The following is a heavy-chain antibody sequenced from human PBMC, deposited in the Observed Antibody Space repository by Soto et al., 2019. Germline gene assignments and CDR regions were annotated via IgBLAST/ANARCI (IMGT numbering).Heavy chain of an antibody. D-gene: IGHD2-2*01. CDR3: ASKLDCTSSSCYAGSWFDP. CDR2: IRSSGSTI. J-gene: IGHJ5*02. Sequence: QVQLVESGGGLVKPGGSLRLSCAASGFTFSDHYMSWIRQAPGKGLEWVSYIRSSGSTIYYADSVKGRFTISRDNAKNSLYLQMNSLRAEDTAVYYCASKLDCTSSSCYAGSWFDPWGQGTLVTVSS. V-gene: IGHV3-11*01. CDR1: GFTFSDHY.